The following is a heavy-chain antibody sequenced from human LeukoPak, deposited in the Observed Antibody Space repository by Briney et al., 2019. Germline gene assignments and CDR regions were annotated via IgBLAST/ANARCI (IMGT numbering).Heavy chain of an antibody. CDR2: ISYDGSNK. V-gene: IGHV3-30-3*01. D-gene: IGHD6-13*01. J-gene: IGHJ4*02. CDR1: GFTFSSYA. Sequence: GRSLRLSCAASGFTFSSYAMHWVRQAPGKGLEWVAVISYDGSNKYYADSVKGRFTISRDNSKNTLYLQMNSLRAEDTAVYYCARDSEWGLAAAGIYDYWGQGTLVTVSS. CDR3: ARDSEWGLAAAGIYDY.